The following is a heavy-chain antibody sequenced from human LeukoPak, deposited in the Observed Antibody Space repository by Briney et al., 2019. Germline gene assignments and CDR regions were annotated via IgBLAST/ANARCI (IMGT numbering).Heavy chain of an antibody. CDR1: GGSISSYY. D-gene: IGHD3-10*01. Sequence: SDTLSLTCTVSGGSISSYYWSWIRQPAGKGLEWIGRIYTNGSTNYNPSLKSRVTMSVDTSKIQFSLKLSSVTAADTAVYYCARDQYDYYGSGSLPGYMDVWGKGTTVTVSS. J-gene: IGHJ6*03. CDR3: ARDQYDYYGSGSLPGYMDV. V-gene: IGHV4-4*07. CDR2: IYTNGST.